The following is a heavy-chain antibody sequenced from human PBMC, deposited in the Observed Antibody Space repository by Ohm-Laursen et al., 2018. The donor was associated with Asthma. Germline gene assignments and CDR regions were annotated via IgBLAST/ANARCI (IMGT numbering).Heavy chain of an antibody. J-gene: IGHJ5*02. CDR2: IIPIFGTA. CDR1: GGTFSSYA. CDR3: AGADYGDFFWWFDP. D-gene: IGHD4-17*01. V-gene: IGHV1-69*13. Sequence: GASVKVSCKVSGGTFSSYAISWVRQAPGQGLEWMGGIIPIFGTANYAQKFQGRVTITADESTSTAYMELSSLRSEDTAVYYCAGADYGDFFWWFDPWGQGTLVTVSS.